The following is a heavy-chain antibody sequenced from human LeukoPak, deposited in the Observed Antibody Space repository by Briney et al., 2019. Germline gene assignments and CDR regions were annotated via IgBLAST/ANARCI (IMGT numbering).Heavy chain of an antibody. CDR3: ARTIVAAGTSRHFDY. CDR2: IYSGGSI. CDR1: GFTVSSNY. Sequence: GGSLRLSCAASGFTVSSNYMSWVRQAPGKGLEWVSVIYSGGSIYYADSVKGRFTISRDKSKNTLYLQMNSLRAEDTAVYYCARTIVAAGTSRHFDYWGQGTLVTVSS. J-gene: IGHJ4*02. V-gene: IGHV3-53*01. D-gene: IGHD6-13*01.